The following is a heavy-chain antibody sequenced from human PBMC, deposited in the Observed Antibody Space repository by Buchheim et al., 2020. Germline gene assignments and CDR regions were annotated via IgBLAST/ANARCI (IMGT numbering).Heavy chain of an antibody. D-gene: IGHD4-17*01. V-gene: IGHV1-2*06. Sequence: QVQLVQSGAEVKKPGASVKVSCKASGYTFTGYYIHWVRQAPGQGLEWMGRINPNNGGTNYAQKFQGRGTMTRDTSISTAYMELSRLTSDDTAVHYCARADTSTTVTALDYWGQGTL. CDR2: INPNNGGT. J-gene: IGHJ4*02. CDR1: GYTFTGYY. CDR3: ARADTSTTVTALDY.